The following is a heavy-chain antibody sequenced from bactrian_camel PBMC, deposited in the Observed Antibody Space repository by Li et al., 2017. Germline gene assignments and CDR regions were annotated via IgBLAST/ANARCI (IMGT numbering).Heavy chain of an antibody. CDR1: GFTFSRYS. Sequence: HVQLVESGGGLVQPGGSLRLSCAASGFTFSRYSMYWVRQTPGKRTEWVSAINGGGVTAVYADSVKGRFTISRDSAKNTLYLQMNNLKTEDTAMYFCGQGLRGLVGYRGEGTQVTV. D-gene: IGHD5*01. V-gene: IGHV3S1*01. J-gene: IGHJ4*01. CDR3: GQGLRGLVGY. CDR2: INGGGVTA.